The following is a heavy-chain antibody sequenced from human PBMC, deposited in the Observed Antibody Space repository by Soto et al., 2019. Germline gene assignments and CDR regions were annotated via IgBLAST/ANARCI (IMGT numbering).Heavy chain of an antibody. CDR2: INPNSGGT. D-gene: IGHD2-8*01. CDR3: AREGTVLMVYAVYKRNWFDP. Sequence: GAAVKVSCKASGYTFTGYYMHWVRQAPGQGREWMGWINPNSGGTNYAQKFQGRVTMTRDTSISTAYMELSRLRSDDTAVYYCAREGTVLMVYAVYKRNWFDPWGQGTLVTVSS. CDR1: GYTFTGYY. V-gene: IGHV1-2*02. J-gene: IGHJ5*02.